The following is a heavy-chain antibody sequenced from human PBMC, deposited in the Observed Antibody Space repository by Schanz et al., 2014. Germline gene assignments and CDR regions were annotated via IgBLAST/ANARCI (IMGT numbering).Heavy chain of an antibody. J-gene: IGHJ4*02. CDR3: ARGTGTAMELRPFDY. V-gene: IGHV3-66*01. CDR2: IYTDGST. Sequence: EVQLVESGGGLVQPGGSLRLSCAASGFTVSKNYMSWVRQAPGKGLEWVSIIYTDGSTYYADSVRDRFTISRDNSKNMLYLQINNLRAEDTAVYYCARGTGTAMELRPFDYWGQGTLVTVAS. D-gene: IGHD5-18*01. CDR1: GFTVSKNY.